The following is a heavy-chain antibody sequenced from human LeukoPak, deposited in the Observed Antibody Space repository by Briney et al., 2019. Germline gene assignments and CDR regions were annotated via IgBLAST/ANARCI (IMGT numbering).Heavy chain of an antibody. J-gene: IGHJ4*02. V-gene: IGHV3-23*01. CDR1: GFTFSSYA. D-gene: IGHD2-2*01. Sequence: GGSLRLSCAASGFTFSSYAMSWVRQAPGKGLEWVSAISGSGGSTYYADSVKGRFTISRDNSKNTLHLQMSSLRAEDTAVYYCAKDGRSSTPGYWGQGTLVTVSS. CDR2: ISGSGGST. CDR3: AKDGRSSTPGY.